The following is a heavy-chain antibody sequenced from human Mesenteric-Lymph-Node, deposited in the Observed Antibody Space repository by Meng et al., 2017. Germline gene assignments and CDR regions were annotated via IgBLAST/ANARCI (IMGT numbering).Heavy chain of an antibody. CDR2: IYYSGST. CDR3: ARGYYDSSGYGYWYFDL. CDR1: VDSFNSPDYY. D-gene: IGHD3-22*01. V-gene: IGHV4-30-4*01. Sequence: GILLLKPPHTLSLTCTFPVDSFNSPDYYWSWIRQPPGKGLEWIGYIYYSGSTYYNPSLKSRVTISVDTSKNQFSLKLSSVTAADTAVYYCARGYYDSSGYGYWYFDLWGRGTLVTASS. J-gene: IGHJ2*01.